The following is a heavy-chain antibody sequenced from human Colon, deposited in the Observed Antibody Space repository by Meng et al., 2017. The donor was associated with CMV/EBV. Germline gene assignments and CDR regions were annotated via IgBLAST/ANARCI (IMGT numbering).Heavy chain of an antibody. CDR3: AKDLYYDSSGHNWFDP. V-gene: IGHV3-30*18. Sequence: GFTFSSYGMHWVRQAPGKGLEWVAVISYDGSNKYYADSVKGRFTISRDNSKNTLHLQMNSLRAEDTAVYYCAKDLYYDSSGHNWFDPWGQGTLVTVSS. CDR2: ISYDGSNK. CDR1: GFTFSSYG. D-gene: IGHD3-22*01. J-gene: IGHJ5*02.